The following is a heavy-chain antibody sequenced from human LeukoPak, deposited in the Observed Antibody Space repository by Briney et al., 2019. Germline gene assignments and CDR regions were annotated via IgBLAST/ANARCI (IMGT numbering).Heavy chain of an antibody. CDR3: ARLTELQPDPYYFDY. CDR1: GYSITSYW. V-gene: IGHV5-51*01. CDR2: IYPGDSDT. Sequence: GESLKISCKGSGYSITSYWIGWVRQMPGKGLEWMGIIYPGDSDTRYSPSFQGQVTISADKSISTAYLQWSSLKASDTAMYYCARLTELQPDPYYFDYWGQGTLVTVSS. D-gene: IGHD1-1*01. J-gene: IGHJ4*02.